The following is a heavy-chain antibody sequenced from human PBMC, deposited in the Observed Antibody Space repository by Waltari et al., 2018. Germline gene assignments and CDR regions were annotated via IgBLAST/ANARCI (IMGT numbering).Heavy chain of an antibody. J-gene: IGHJ6*04. CDR3: AGSTSPLGYYYYGMDV. Sequence: QVQLVQSGAEVKKPGASVKVSCKASAYRFPNNGVSWVRQAPGQGLEWMGWISGYNGNTKYAQKLQGRVTMTTDTSTSTAYMELRSLRSDDAAVYYCAGSTSPLGYYYYGMDVWGKGTTVTVSS. D-gene: IGHD1-26*01. CDR2: ISGYNGNT. CDR1: AYRFPNNG. V-gene: IGHV1-18*04.